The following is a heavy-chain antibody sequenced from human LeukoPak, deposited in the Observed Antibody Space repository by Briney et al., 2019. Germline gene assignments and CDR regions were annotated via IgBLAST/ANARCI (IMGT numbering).Heavy chain of an antibody. V-gene: IGHV3-30*18. Sequence: GGSLRLSCAASGFTFSSYGMHWVRQAPGKGLEWVAVISYDGSNKYYADSVKGRFTISRDNSKNTLYLQMNSLRAEDTAVYYCAKGALQGYYPRNEYFQHWGQGTLVTVSS. CDR1: GFTFSSYG. CDR3: AKGALQGYYPRNEYFQH. J-gene: IGHJ1*01. CDR2: ISYDGSNK. D-gene: IGHD3-22*01.